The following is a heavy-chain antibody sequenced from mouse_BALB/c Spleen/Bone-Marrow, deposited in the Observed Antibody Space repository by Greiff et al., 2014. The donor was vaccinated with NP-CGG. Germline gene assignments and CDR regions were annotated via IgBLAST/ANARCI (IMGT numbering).Heavy chain of an antibody. D-gene: IGHD4-1*01. Sequence: VQLKDSGPDLVKPSQSLSLTCTVTGYSITSGYSWHWIRQFPGNKLEWMGYIHYSGITDYNPSLRSRISIARDTSKSQFFLQLNSVTTEDTATYYCARFAGTPYTMDYWGQGTSVTVSS. CDR1: GYSITSGYS. CDR3: ARFAGTPYTMDY. V-gene: IGHV3-1*02. J-gene: IGHJ4*01. CDR2: IHYSGIT.